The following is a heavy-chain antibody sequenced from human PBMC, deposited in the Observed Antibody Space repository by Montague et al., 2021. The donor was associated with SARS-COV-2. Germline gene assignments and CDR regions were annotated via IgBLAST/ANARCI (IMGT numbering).Heavy chain of an antibody. CDR2: INHSGST. CDR3: ARGARQGYGFRLGSFDS. J-gene: IGHJ4*02. CDR1: GGSFSGYY. V-gene: IGHV4-34*01. D-gene: IGHD3-10*01. Sequence: SETLYLTCAVYGGSFSGYYWNWIRQPPGKGLEWTGEINHSGSTNYNPSLKSRVTMSVDTSKNQFSLKLSSVTAADTAVYYCARGARQGYGFRLGSFDSWGQGTLVTVSS.